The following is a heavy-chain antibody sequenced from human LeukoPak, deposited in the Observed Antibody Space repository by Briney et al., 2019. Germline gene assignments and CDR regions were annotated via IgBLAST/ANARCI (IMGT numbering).Heavy chain of an antibody. D-gene: IGHD1-26*01. Sequence: GGSLRLSCAASGFTFYIHAMTWVRQAPGKGLEWVSTIDRSRERTHYSDSVKGRFTISRDNSRNTLYLQMSSLRAEDTAIYYCTKDVQNDVGATDCWGQGALATVAS. V-gene: IGHV3-23*01. CDR3: TKDVQNDVGATDC. CDR2: IDRSRERT. CDR1: GFTFYIHA. J-gene: IGHJ4*02.